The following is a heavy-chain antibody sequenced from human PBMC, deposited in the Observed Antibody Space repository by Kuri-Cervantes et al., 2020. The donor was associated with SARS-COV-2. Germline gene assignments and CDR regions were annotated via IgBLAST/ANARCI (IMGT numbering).Heavy chain of an antibody. CDR2: INSDGSST. CDR3: AREPGGHYYDSSGYYSYYYYGMDV. Sequence: GESLKISCAASGFTFSSYWMHWVRQAPGKGLVWVSRINSDGSSTSYADSVKGRFTISRDNAENTLYLQMNSLRAEDTAVYYCAREPGGHYYDSSGYYSYYYYGMDVWGQGTTVTVSS. D-gene: IGHD3-22*01. V-gene: IGHV3-74*01. J-gene: IGHJ6*02. CDR1: GFTFSSYW.